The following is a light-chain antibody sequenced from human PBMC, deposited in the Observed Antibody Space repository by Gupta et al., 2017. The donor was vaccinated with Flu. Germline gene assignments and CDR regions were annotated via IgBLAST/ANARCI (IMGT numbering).Light chain of an antibody. V-gene: IGLV1-44*01. CDR3: AAWDDNLNGPV. CDR1: SPNIGSNT. CDR2: RNN. J-gene: IGLJ3*02. Sequence: QSVLTQSPSASGTPGQRVTIPCSGSSPNIGSNTVNWYQQLPGTAPKLLIYRNNRRPSGVPDRFSGSKSGTSASLAISGLQSEDEAEYYCAAWDDNLNGPVFGGGTKVTVL.